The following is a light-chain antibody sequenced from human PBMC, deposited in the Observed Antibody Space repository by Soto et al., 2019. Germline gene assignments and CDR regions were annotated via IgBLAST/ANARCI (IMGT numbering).Light chain of an antibody. CDR1: TSDVGSYNL. CDR3: GSYADGNTLV. CDR2: KVT. Sequence: QSALTQPASVSGSPGQSITISCTGTTSDVGSYNLFSWFQQHPGTAPKLMIYKVTERPSGVSDRFSGSKSGSTASLTISGLQAEDEADYYCGSYADGNTLVFGGGTQVTVL. V-gene: IGLV2-23*02. J-gene: IGLJ2*01.